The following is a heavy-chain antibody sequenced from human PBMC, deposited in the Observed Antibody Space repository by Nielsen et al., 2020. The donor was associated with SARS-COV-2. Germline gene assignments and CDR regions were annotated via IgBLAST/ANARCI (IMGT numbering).Heavy chain of an antibody. Sequence: GESLKISCAASGFTFSNYGVHWVRQAPGKGLEWVAVMWSDGRTKYYGDSVKGRFSVSRDDSRNVLYLYMSGLRAEDSAMYFCARGNGYSSGWFDYWGQGTPVTVSS. CDR2: MWSDGRTK. J-gene: IGHJ5*01. V-gene: IGHV3-33*01. CDR3: ARGNGYSSGWFDY. CDR1: GFTFSNYG. D-gene: IGHD2-15*01.